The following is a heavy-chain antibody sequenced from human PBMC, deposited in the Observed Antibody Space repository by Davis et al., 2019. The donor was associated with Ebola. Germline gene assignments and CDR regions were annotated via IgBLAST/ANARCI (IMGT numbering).Heavy chain of an antibody. V-gene: IGHV4-34*01. J-gene: IGHJ6*02. CDR2: IYYSGST. D-gene: IGHD4-23*01. CDR3: ARDIGYGGNSGAYYYYYGMDV. Sequence: MPSETLSLTCAVYGGSFSGYYWSWIRQHPGKGLEWIGYIYYSGSTYYNPSLKSRVTISVDKSKNQFSLKLSSVTAADTAVYYCARDIGYGGNSGAYYYYYGMDVWGQGTTVTVSS. CDR1: GGSFSGYY.